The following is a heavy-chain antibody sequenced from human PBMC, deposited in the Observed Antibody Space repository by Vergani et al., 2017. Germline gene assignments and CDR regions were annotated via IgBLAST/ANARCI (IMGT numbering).Heavy chain of an antibody. D-gene: IGHD1-14*01. J-gene: IGHJ4*02. Sequence: QVQLVQSGAEVKKPGASVKVSCKASGYTFTSYGISWVRQAPGQGLEWLGWISAYNGNTNYAQKPQGRVTMTTDKSTSTAYMELRSLRSDDTAVYYCARDPEPVKCEIHRDYFDYWGQGTLVTVSS. CDR2: ISAYNGNT. V-gene: IGHV1-18*01. CDR1: GYTFTSYG. CDR3: ARDPEPVKCEIHRDYFDY.